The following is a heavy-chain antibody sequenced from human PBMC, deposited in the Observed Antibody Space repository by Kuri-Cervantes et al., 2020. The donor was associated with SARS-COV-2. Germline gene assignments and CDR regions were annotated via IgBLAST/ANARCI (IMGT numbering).Heavy chain of an antibody. J-gene: IGHJ4*02. D-gene: IGHD3-3*01. V-gene: IGHV4-59*01. Sequence: GSLRLSCTVSGGSISSYYWSWIRQPAGKGLEWIGYIYHTGITNYNPSLKSRVTISVDTSKNQFSLKLSSVTAADTAVYYCAATVLNIQKPTIFGVVIIPFDYWGQGTLVTVSS. CDR3: AATVLNIQKPTIFGVVIIPFDY. CDR1: GGSISSYY. CDR2: IYHTGIT.